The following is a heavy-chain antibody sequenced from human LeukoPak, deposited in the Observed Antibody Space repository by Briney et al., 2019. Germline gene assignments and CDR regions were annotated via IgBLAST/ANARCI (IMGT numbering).Heavy chain of an antibody. Sequence: GGSLRLSCAASGFTFSSYSMNWVRQAPGKGLEWVSSIGSSSSYIYYADSVKGRFTISRDNAKNSLYLQMNSLRAEDTAVYYCARDQRCSSTSCYGVGNYWGQGTLVTVSS. D-gene: IGHD2-2*01. V-gene: IGHV3-21*01. CDR3: ARDQRCSSTSCYGVGNY. CDR2: IGSSSSYI. J-gene: IGHJ4*02. CDR1: GFTFSSYS.